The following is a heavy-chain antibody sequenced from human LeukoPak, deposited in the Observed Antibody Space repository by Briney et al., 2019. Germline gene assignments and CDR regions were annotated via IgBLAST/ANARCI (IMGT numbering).Heavy chain of an antibody. D-gene: IGHD3-22*01. Sequence: PSETLSLTCTVSGGSISSYYWSWIRQPAGKGLEWIGYIYYSGSTNYNPSLKSRVTVSVDTSKNQFSLKLSSVTAADTAVYYCARGGHYYDSSGYYRRGYDYWGQGTLVTVSS. J-gene: IGHJ4*02. CDR3: ARGGHYYDSSGYYRRGYDY. CDR1: GGSISSYY. CDR2: IYYSGST. V-gene: IGHV4-59*01.